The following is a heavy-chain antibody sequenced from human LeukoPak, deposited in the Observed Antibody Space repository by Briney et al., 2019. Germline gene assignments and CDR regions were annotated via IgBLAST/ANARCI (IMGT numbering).Heavy chain of an antibody. J-gene: IGHJ4*02. Sequence: GESLQISCKGSGYNFTSYWIGWVRQMPGQGLEWMGIIYPGDSDTKYSPSFQGQVTISADKSINTAYLQWSGLKASDTAMYYCARRLVGATLGYFDYWGQGTLVTVSS. CDR1: GYNFTSYW. CDR3: ARRLVGATLGYFDY. V-gene: IGHV5-51*01. CDR2: IYPGDSDT. D-gene: IGHD1-26*01.